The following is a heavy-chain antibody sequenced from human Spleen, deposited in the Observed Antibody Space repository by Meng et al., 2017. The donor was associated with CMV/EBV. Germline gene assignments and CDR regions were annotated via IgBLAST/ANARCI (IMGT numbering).Heavy chain of an antibody. CDR3: AKEVVPAAMGYYFDQ. Sequence: ASVKVSCKASEYSFIDYHIHWVRQAPGQGLEWMGWINPDSGATNYAQRFQGRVTMTRDKSIRTAYMELSWLRSDDTAVYYCAKEVVPAAMGYYFDQWGQGTLVTVSS. CDR2: INPDSGAT. CDR1: EYSFIDYH. V-gene: IGHV1-2*02. D-gene: IGHD2-2*01. J-gene: IGHJ4*02.